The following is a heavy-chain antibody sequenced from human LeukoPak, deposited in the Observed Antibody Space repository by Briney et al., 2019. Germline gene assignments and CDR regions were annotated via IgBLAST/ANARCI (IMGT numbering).Heavy chain of an antibody. J-gene: IGHJ5*02. CDR2: TSYDGKNK. CDR3: ARGEDGFWSGYVEP. Sequence: GGSLRLSCAASGFTFNSYALHGVRQAPGKGLEWVAVTSYDGKNKYYAESVKGRFTISSDNSKSMLYLQMNSLRPEDTAVYYCARGEDGFWSGYVEPWGQGTLVTVSS. D-gene: IGHD3-3*01. V-gene: IGHV3-30*04. CDR1: GFTFNSYA.